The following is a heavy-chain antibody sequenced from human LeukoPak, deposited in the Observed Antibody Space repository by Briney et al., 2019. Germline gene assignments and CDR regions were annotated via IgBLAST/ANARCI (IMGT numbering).Heavy chain of an antibody. CDR1: GFTVSTNY. Sequence: GGSLRLSCAVSGFTVSTNYMSWARQAPGKGLEWVSVIYSAGGTSYADSVKGRFTISRDNSKNTLYLQMNSLRAEDTAIYYCARRMATGHGLDYWGQEPWSPSPQ. D-gene: IGHD5-24*01. CDR3: ARRMATGHGLDY. J-gene: IGHJ4*01. V-gene: IGHV3-53*01. CDR2: IYSAGGT.